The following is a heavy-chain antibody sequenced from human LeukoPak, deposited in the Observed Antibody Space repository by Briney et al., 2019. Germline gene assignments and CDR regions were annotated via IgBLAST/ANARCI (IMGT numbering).Heavy chain of an antibody. D-gene: IGHD1/OR15-1a*01. CDR1: GGSISSYY. Sequence: SETLSLTCTVSGGSISSYYWSWIRQPPGKGLEWIGYIYYSGSTNYNPSLKSRVTISVDTSKNQFSLKLRSVTAADTAFYYCAKDWQPLEHTNCFDPWGQGTLVTVSS. V-gene: IGHV4-59*01. CDR3: AKDWQPLEHTNCFDP. J-gene: IGHJ5*02. CDR2: IYYSGST.